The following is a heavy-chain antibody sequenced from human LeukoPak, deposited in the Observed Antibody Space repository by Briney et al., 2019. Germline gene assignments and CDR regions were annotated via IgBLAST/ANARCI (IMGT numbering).Heavy chain of an antibody. V-gene: IGHV3-48*01. D-gene: IGHD4-17*01. J-gene: IGHJ4*02. CDR2: ISSSSSTI. Sequence: GGSLRLSCAASGFTFSSYSMNWVRQAPGKGLEWVSYISSSSSTIYYADSVKGRFTISRDNAKNSLYLQVNSLRAEDTAVYYCASLSLPTVTTLGGWGQGTLVTVSS. CDR1: GFTFSSYS. CDR3: ASLSLPTVTTLGG.